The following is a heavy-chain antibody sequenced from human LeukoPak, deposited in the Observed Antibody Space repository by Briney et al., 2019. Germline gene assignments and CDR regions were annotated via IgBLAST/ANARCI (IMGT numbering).Heavy chain of an antibody. J-gene: IGHJ4*02. D-gene: IGHD3-10*01. Sequence: GESLKISCTGSGYSFTSYWIGWVRQMPGEGLEWMGIIYPGDSDTRYSPSFQGQVTISADKSINTAYLQWSGLKASDTAIYYCARSINTYYFGSGPPGFDFWGQGTLVTVSS. CDR2: IYPGDSDT. V-gene: IGHV5-51*01. CDR3: ARSINTYYFGSGPPGFDF. CDR1: GYSFTSYW.